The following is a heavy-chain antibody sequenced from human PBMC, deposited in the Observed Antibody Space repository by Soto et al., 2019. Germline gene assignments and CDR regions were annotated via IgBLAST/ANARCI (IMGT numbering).Heavy chain of an antibody. CDR2: ISTNSGNT. V-gene: IGHV1-18*01. CDR3: ARDNGYYDF. CDR1: GYTFSSYS. J-gene: IGHJ4*02. D-gene: IGHD2-8*01. Sequence: ASVKVSCKTSGYTFSSYSINWVRQAPGQGLEWIAWISTNSGNTHYAERLQGTLTVTLDKTARTAFMEMWGLTSDDTAVYFCARDNGYYDFWGQGTLFTVCS.